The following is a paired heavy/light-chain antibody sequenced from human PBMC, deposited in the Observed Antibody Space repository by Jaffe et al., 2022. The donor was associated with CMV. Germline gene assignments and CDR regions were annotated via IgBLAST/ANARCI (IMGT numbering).Light chain of an antibody. CDR3: QQSYSTLWGT. J-gene: IGKJ2*02. Sequence: DIQMTQSPSSLSASVGDRVTITCRASQSISSYLNWYQQKPGKAPKLLIYAASSLQSGVPSRFSGSGSGTDFTLTISSLQPEDFATYYCQQSYSTLWGTFGQGTKLEIK. CDR2: AAS. CDR1: QSISSY. V-gene: IGKV1-39*01.
Heavy chain of an antibody. CDR3: ARHDDNGRRYSSSSEGWFDP. J-gene: IGHJ5*02. CDR2: IYPGDSDT. CDR1: GYSFTSYW. Sequence: EVQLVQSGAEVKKPGESLKISCKGSGYSFTSYWIGWVRQMPGKGLEWMGIIYPGDSDTRYSPSFQGQVTISADKSISTAYLQWSSLKASDTAMYYCARHDDNGRRYSSSSEGWFDPWGQGTLVTVSS. D-gene: IGHD6-6*01. V-gene: IGHV5-51*01.